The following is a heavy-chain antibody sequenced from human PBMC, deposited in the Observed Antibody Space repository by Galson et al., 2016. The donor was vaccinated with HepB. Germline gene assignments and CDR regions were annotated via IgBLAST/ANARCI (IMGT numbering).Heavy chain of an antibody. CDR3: AKPNTAGPSSYFDW. CDR1: GFTFSRYE. Sequence: SLRLSCAASGFTFSRYEMTWVRQAPGKGLEWLSYITSHSDRIYYAESAKGRFTISRDNAKNSMYLQMNSLRAEDTAVYYCAKPNTAGPSSYFDWWGQGTLVTVSS. J-gene: IGHJ4*02. V-gene: IGHV3-48*03. CDR2: ITSHSDRI. D-gene: IGHD5-18*01.